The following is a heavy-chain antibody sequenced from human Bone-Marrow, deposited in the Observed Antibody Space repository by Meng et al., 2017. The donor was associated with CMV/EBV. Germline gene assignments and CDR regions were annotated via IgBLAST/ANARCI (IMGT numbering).Heavy chain of an antibody. Sequence: SETLSLTCTVSGGSISSSSYYWGWIRQPPGKGLEWIGYIYYSGSANYNPSLKSRVTISVDTSKNQFSLKLSSVTAADTAVYYCARDISGITMVRGDYWGQGTLVTVSS. CDR1: GGSISSSSYY. J-gene: IGHJ4*02. CDR2: IYYSGSA. CDR3: ARDISGITMVRGDY. D-gene: IGHD3-10*01. V-gene: IGHV4-61*01.